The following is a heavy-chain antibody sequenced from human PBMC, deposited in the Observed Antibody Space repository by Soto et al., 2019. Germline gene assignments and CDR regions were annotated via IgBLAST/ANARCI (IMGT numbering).Heavy chain of an antibody. CDR1: GFTFSSYT. CDR3: ASGPYFEILTGYFDP. Sequence: GGSLRLSCAASGFTFSSYTMNWARQAPGKGLECASSISSSSTSVYYADSVKGRFTISRDNAKNSLYLQMNSLRAEDTAVYYCASGPYFEILTGYFDPWGQGTLVTVSS. D-gene: IGHD3-9*01. J-gene: IGHJ5*02. CDR2: ISSSSTSV. V-gene: IGHV3-21*01.